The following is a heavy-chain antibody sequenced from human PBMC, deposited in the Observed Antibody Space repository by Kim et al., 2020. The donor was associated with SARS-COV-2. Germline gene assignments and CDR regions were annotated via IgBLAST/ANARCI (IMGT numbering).Heavy chain of an antibody. Sequence: YADSVGGRFTISRDNAENTHWLQMNSLRDEDTAVYYCTRSAYNTMYDFWGQGTLVTVAA. V-gene: IGHV3-74*01. D-gene: IGHD1-1*01. J-gene: IGHJ4*02. CDR3: TRSAYNTMYDF.